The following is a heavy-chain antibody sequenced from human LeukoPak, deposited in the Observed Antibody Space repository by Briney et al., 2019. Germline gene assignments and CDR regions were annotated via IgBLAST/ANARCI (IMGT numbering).Heavy chain of an antibody. CDR1: GYTFTGYY. CDR2: INPNSGGT. V-gene: IGHV1-2*02. CDR3: AGRQLGGGGYMDV. D-gene: IGHD6-6*01. Sequence: ASVKVSCKASGYTFTGYYMRWVRQAPGQGLEWMGWINPNSGGTNYAQKFQGRVTMTRDTSISTAYMELSRLRSDDTAVYYCAGRQLGGGGYMDVWGKGTTVTVSS. J-gene: IGHJ6*03.